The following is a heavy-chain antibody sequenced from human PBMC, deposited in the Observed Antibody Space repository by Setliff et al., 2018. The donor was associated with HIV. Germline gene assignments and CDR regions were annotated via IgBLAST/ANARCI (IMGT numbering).Heavy chain of an antibody. CDR1: GGSISSHY. D-gene: IGHD1-1*01. CDR3: ARPQLGLGGGSHFDN. J-gene: IGHJ4*02. CDR2: IYHGGST. V-gene: IGHV4-4*02. Sequence: SETLSLTCTVSGGSISSHYWSWVRQPPEKGLEWIGEIYHGGSTNYNPSLKSRVTISVDKSKTQFSLKMTSVTAADTAVYYCARPQLGLGGGSHFDNWGQGTLVTVSS.